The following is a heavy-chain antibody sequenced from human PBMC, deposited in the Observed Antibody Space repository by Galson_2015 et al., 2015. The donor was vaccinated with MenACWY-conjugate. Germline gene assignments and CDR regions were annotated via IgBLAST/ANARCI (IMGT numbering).Heavy chain of an antibody. V-gene: IGHV3-72*01. CDR2: SRNKASSYTT. D-gene: IGHD2-8*01. J-gene: IGHJ6*02. CDR3: AVYGAIMGHYYYGMDV. CDR1: GFTFSDHY. Sequence: SLRLSCAASGFTFSDHYMDWVRQAAGKGLEWVGRSRNKASSYTTEYAASVKGRFTISRDDSKNSLYLQMNSLKTEDTAVYYCAVYGAIMGHYYYGMDVWGQGTTVTVSS.